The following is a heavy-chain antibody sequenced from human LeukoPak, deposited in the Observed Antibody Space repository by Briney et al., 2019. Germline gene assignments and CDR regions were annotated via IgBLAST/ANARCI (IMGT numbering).Heavy chain of an antibody. Sequence: GGSLRLSCAASGFTFSSYAMHWVRQAPGKGLEWVAVISYDGSNKYYADSVKGRFTISRDNSKNTLYLQMNSLRAEDTAVYYCAKVPSSRALDYWGQGTLVTVSS. J-gene: IGHJ4*02. V-gene: IGHV3-30-3*01. CDR1: GFTFSSYA. D-gene: IGHD2-2*01. CDR3: AKVPSSRALDY. CDR2: ISYDGSNK.